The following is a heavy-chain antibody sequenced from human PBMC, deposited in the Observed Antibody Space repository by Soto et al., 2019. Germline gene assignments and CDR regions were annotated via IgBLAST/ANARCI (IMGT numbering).Heavy chain of an antibody. CDR2: ISGSNDNI. CDR1: GFTFSSYA. Sequence: GGSLRLSCVASGFTFSSYAMSWVRQAPGKGLEWVSGISGSNDNIHYADCVKGRFTISRDNSKNTLYLQMNSLRAEDTAVYYCAKATYGMDVWGQGTTVTVSS. CDR3: AKATYGMDV. J-gene: IGHJ6*02. V-gene: IGHV3-23*01.